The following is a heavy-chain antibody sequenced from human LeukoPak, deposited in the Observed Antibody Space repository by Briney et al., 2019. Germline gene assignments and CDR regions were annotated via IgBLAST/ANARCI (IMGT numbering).Heavy chain of an antibody. J-gene: IGHJ6*02. Sequence: ASVKVSCKASGGTFSSYAISWVRQAPGQRLEWMGWINAGNGNTKYSQKFQGRVTITRDTSASTAYMELSSLRSEDTAVYYCAARLGSSWALGYYGMDVWGQGTTVTVSS. CDR3: AARLGSSWALGYYGMDV. D-gene: IGHD6-13*01. V-gene: IGHV1-3*01. CDR2: INAGNGNT. CDR1: GGTFSSYA.